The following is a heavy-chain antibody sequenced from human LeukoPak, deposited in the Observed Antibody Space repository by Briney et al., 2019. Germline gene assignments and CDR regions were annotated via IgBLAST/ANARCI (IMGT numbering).Heavy chain of an antibody. CDR1: GYTFTGYY. CDR3: ARVLLAPPVVTHDYGMDV. D-gene: IGHD4-23*01. Sequence: ASVKVSCKASGYTFTGYYMHWVRQAPGQGLEWMGWINPNSGGTNYAQKFQGWVTMTRDTSISTAYMELSRLRSDDTAVYYCARVLLAPPVVTHDYGMDVWGQGTTVTVSS. V-gene: IGHV1-2*04. CDR2: INPNSGGT. J-gene: IGHJ6*02.